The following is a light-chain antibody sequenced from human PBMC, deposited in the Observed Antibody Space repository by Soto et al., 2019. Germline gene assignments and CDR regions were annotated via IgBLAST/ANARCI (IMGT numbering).Light chain of an antibody. Sequence: QSVLTQPVSASGSPGQSITISCTGTSSDVGGYNYVSWYQQHPGKAPKLMIYEVSNRPSGVSNRFSGSKSGNTASLTISGLQAEDEADYYCSSYTSSSTPYVFGTGTKVTVL. CDR3: SSYTSSSTPYV. V-gene: IGLV2-14*01. CDR1: SSDVGGYNY. J-gene: IGLJ1*01. CDR2: EVS.